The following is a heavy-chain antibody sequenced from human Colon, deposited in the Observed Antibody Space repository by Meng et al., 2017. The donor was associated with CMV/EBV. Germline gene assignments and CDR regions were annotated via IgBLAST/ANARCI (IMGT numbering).Heavy chain of an antibody. D-gene: IGHD3-22*01. CDR3: ARDLYYYYDSSGYDY. CDR1: RYSFTSYG. CDR2: ISAYNGNT. V-gene: IGHV1-18*04. Sequence: SRYSFTSYGISWVRQAPGQGLEWMGWISAYNGNTNYAQKLQGRVTMTTDTSTSTAYMELRSLRSDDTAVYYCARDLYYYYDSSGYDYWGQGTLVTVSS. J-gene: IGHJ4*02.